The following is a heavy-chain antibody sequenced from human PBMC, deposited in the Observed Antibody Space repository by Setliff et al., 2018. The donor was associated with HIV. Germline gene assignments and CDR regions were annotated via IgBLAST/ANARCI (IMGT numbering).Heavy chain of an antibody. J-gene: IGHJ4*02. CDR3: ARDSRIAAANSASFDF. CDR2: ISSSSSYI. D-gene: IGHD6-13*01. CDR1: GFSLSTYS. Sequence: GGSLRLSCIASGFSLSTYSMNWVRQAPGKGLEWVSSISSSSSYIYYADSVKGRFTISRDNAKNSLYLQMNSLRVEDTAVYYCARDSRIAAANSASFDFWGQGTLVTVS. V-gene: IGHV3-21*01.